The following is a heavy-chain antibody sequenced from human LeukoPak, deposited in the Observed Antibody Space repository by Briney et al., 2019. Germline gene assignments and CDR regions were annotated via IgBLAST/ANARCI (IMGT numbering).Heavy chain of an antibody. CDR2: IIPIFGIA. CDR1: GGTFSSYA. Sequence: ASVKVSCKASGGTFSSYAISWVRQAPGQGLEWMGRIIPIFGIANYAQKFQGRVTITADKSTSTAYMELSSLRSEDTAVYYCARDRGSGSDAFDIWGQGTMVTVSS. V-gene: IGHV1-69*04. D-gene: IGHD3-3*01. CDR3: ARDRGSGSDAFDI. J-gene: IGHJ3*02.